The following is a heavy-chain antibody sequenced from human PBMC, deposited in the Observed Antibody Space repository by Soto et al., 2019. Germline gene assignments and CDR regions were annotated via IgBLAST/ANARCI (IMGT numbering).Heavy chain of an antibody. V-gene: IGHV4-4*02. CDR3: VHHGGDPYYHAF. Sequence: PSETLSLTCAVSGGSLRSSNWWSWVRQPPGKALEWLGEIFYSGSTKYNPSLNSRVTISAHHSKNHLSLRLSSVTAADTAVYYCVHHGGDPYYHAFGGQGILVTVSS. D-gene: IGHD1-26*01. CDR1: GGSLRSSNW. J-gene: IGHJ4*01. CDR2: IFYSGST.